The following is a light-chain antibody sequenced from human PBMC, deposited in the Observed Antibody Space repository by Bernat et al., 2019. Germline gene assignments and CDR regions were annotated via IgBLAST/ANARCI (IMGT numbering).Light chain of an antibody. CDR2: DAS. V-gene: IGKV1-33*01. J-gene: IGKJ5*01. CDR1: QDSRNY. CDR3: QQYESLPSTT. Sequence: DIQMTQSPSSLSASVGDRVIITCQASQDSRNYLNWYQQKPGKAPKLLIYDASNLETGVPSRFSGSGSGTDFTFTISSLQPEDIGTYYCQQYESLPSTTFGQGTRLEIK.